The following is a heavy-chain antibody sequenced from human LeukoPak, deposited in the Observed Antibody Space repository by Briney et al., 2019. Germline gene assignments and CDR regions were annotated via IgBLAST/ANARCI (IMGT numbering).Heavy chain of an antibody. Sequence: SETLSLTCTVSGGSISSSSYYWGWIRQPPGKGLEWIGSIYYSGSTYYNPSLKSRLTISVDTSKNQFSLKLNSVTAADTAVYYCARGVTANSLGFDPWGQGTLVTVSS. V-gene: IGHV4-39*07. CDR3: ARGVTANSLGFDP. CDR1: GGSISSSSYY. J-gene: IGHJ5*02. D-gene: IGHD5-18*01. CDR2: IYYSGST.